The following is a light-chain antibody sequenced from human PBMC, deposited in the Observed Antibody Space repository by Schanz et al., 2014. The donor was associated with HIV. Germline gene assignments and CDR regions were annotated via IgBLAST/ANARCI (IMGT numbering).Light chain of an antibody. Sequence: QSVLTQPPSASGTPGQGVTISCSGSNSNIGSYYVNWYQQFPGTAPRLLVYGQNERPSGVPDRFTGSQSGTSASLAISGLQFDDETLYYCAAWDYTPNVPLFGGGTKLTVL. CDR2: GQN. CDR3: AAWDYTPNVPL. V-gene: IGLV1-44*01. J-gene: IGLJ2*01. CDR1: NSNIGSYY.